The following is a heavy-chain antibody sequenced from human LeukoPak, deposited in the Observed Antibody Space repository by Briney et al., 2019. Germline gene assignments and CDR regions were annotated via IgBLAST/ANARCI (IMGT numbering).Heavy chain of an antibody. J-gene: IGHJ4*02. CDR3: ARDGGTYGYFDY. Sequence: GGSLRLSCAASGFTVSSNYMGWVRQAPGKGLEWVSVIYSGGRTYYADSVKGRFTISRDNSKNTLYLQMNSLRAEDTAVYYCARDGGTYGYFDYWGQGTLVTVSS. D-gene: IGHD2-15*01. CDR1: GFTVSSNY. V-gene: IGHV3-66*01. CDR2: IYSGGRT.